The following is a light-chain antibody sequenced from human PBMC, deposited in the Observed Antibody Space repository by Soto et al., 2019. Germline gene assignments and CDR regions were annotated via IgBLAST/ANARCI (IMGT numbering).Light chain of an antibody. V-gene: IGKV3-11*01. Sequence: EIVLTQSPATLSLSPGERATLSCRTSQSVYIYMAWYQQKPGQPPRLLIYDASHRATGIPDRFSGSGSGTDFTLSISSLEPEDFAVYYCQQRNNWPVYTFGQGTRLEI. CDR1: QSVYIY. J-gene: IGKJ2*01. CDR3: QQRNNWPVYT. CDR2: DAS.